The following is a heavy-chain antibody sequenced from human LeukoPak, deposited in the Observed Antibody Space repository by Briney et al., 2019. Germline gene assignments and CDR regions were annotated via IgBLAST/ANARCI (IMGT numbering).Heavy chain of an antibody. J-gene: IGHJ6*03. V-gene: IGHV4-30-4*08. CDR2: IYYSGST. CDR1: GGSISSGDYY. CDR3: AREIFGVVKASYYYYMDV. D-gene: IGHD3-3*01. Sequence: SETPSLTCTVSGGSISSGDYYWSWIRQPPGMGLEWIGYIYYSGSTYYNPSLKSRVTISVDTSKNQFSLKLSSVTAADTAVYYCAREIFGVVKASYYYYMDVWGKGTMVTVSS.